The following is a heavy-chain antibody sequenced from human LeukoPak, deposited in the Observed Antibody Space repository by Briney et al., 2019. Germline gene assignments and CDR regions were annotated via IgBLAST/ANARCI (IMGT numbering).Heavy chain of an antibody. J-gene: IGHJ4*02. D-gene: IGHD6-19*01. V-gene: IGHV4-4*09. CDR1: GGSISSYC. CDR2: IYTSGST. Sequence: SETLSLTCTVSGGSISSYCWSWIRQPPGKGLEWIGYIYTSGSTNYNPSLKSRVTISVDTSKNQFSLKLSSVTAADTAVYYCATVPYSSGWYRFDYWGQGTLVTVSS. CDR3: ATVPYSSGWYRFDY.